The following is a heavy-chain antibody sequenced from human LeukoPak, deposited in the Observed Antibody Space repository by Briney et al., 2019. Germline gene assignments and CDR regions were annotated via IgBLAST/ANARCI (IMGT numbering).Heavy chain of an antibody. CDR3: ARAPGQWLAYFDY. J-gene: IGHJ4*02. D-gene: IGHD6-19*01. Sequence: SETLSLTCTVSGDSINSYYWNWIRQPPGKGLEWIGYIYYSGSTNYNPSLKSRVTISVDTSKNQFSLQLNSVTPEDTAVYYCARAPGQWLAYFDYWGQGTLVIVSS. CDR1: GDSINSYY. CDR2: IYYSGST. V-gene: IGHV4-59*12.